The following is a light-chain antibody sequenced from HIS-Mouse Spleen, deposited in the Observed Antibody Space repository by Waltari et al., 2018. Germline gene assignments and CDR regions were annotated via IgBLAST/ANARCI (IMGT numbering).Light chain of an antibody. CDR2: STN. Sequence: QTVVTQEPSFSVSPGGTVTLTCGLSSGSVPTISYPSWYQQTPGPAPRTLIYSTNTRSSGVPDRFSGSILGNKAALTITGAQADDESDYYCVLYMGSGISVFGGGTKLTVL. CDR3: VLYMGSGISV. J-gene: IGLJ2*01. CDR1: SGSVPTISY. V-gene: IGLV8-61*01.